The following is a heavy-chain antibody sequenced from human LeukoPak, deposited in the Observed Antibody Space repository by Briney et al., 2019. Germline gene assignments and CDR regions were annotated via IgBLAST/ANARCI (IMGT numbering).Heavy chain of an antibody. V-gene: IGHV1-69*06. CDR3: ARGSEMMVKTHRAPLFDY. D-gene: IGHD2-21*01. CDR2: IIPIFGTA. J-gene: IGHJ4*02. CDR1: GYTFNSYG. Sequence: GASVKVSCKASGYTFNSYGISWVRQAPGQGLEWMGGIIPIFGTANYAQKFQGRVTITADKSTSTAYMELSSLRSEDTAVYYCARGSEMMVKTHRAPLFDYWGQGTLVTVSS.